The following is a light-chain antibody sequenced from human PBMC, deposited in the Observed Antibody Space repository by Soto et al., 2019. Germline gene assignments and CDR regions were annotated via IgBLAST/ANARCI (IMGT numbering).Light chain of an antibody. CDR2: SNN. J-gene: IGLJ3*02. CDR1: SSNIGSNT. V-gene: IGLV1-44*01. CDR3: AAWDDSLNGWV. Sequence: QSVLTQPPSASGTPGQRVTISCSGSSSNIGSNTVNWYQQLPGTAPKLLLYSNNQRPSGVPDRFSGSKSGTSASLAISGLQSEDEADYYCAAWDDSLNGWVFGGVTKLTVL.